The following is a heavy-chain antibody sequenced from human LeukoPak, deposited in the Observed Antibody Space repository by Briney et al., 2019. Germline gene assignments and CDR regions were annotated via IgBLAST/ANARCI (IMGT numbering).Heavy chain of an antibody. D-gene: IGHD3-22*01. CDR1: GGTFSSYA. Sequence: SVKVSCKASGGTFSSYAISWVRQAPGQGLEWMGRIIPIFGTANYAQKFQGRVTITTDESTGTAYMELSSLRSGDTAVYYCARSQYYDSSGYYDYWGQGTLVTVSS. CDR3: ARSQYYDSSGYYDY. J-gene: IGHJ4*02. V-gene: IGHV1-69*05. CDR2: IIPIFGTA.